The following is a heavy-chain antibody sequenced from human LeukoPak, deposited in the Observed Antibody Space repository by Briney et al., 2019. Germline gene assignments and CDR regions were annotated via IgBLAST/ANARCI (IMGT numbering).Heavy chain of an antibody. CDR2: ISSNGGST. CDR1: GFTFSSYA. J-gene: IGHJ4*02. V-gene: IGHV3-64*01. D-gene: IGHD3-10*01. Sequence: GGSLRLSCAASGFTFSSYAMHWVRQAPGKGLEYVSAISSNGGSTYYANSVKGRFTISRDNSKNTLYLQMGSLRAEDTAVYYCATEGKMVRGVYTDYWGQGILVTVSS. CDR3: ATEGKMVRGVYTDY.